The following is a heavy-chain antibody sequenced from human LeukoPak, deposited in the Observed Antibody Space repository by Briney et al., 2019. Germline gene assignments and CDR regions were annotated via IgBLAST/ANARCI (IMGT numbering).Heavy chain of an antibody. V-gene: IGHV4-34*01. Sequence: SETLSLTCAVYGGSFSGYYWSWIRQPPGKGLEWIGEINHSGSTNYNPSLKSRVTISVDTSKNQCSLKLRSVTAADTAVYYCARGIAAAGPFDYWGQGTLVTVSS. CDR3: ARGIAAAGPFDY. CDR2: INHSGST. J-gene: IGHJ4*02. CDR1: GGSFSGYY. D-gene: IGHD6-13*01.